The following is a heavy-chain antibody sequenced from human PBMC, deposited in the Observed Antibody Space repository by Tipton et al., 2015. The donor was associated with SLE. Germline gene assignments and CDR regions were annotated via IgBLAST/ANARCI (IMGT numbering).Heavy chain of an antibody. CDR1: GGSISGSSSY. V-gene: IGHV4-39*07. CDR3: ARQDDYYGSPDN. CDR2: IYYSGTT. Sequence: GLVKPSETLSLTCSVSGGSISGSSSYWGWIRQPPGKGLEWIGNIYYSGTTYYNPSLKSRVTLSVDTSNNQFSLKLTSVTAADTAVYYCARQDDYYGSPDNWGQGTLVSVSS. J-gene: IGHJ4*02. D-gene: IGHD3-10*01.